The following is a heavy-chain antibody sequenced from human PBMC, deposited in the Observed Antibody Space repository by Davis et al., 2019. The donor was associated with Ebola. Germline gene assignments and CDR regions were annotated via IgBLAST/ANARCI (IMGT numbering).Heavy chain of an antibody. D-gene: IGHD2-8*01. J-gene: IGHJ4*02. V-gene: IGHV3-53*04. Sequence: PGGSLRLSCAASGFTFSDYYMSWIRQAPGKVLEWVSLLYPDERTFYADSVKGRFTISRHSSNNTLYLQMNILRPDDTATYYCARGAWSIWDYWGRGTPVTVSS. CDR1: GFTFSDYY. CDR3: ARGAWSIWDY. CDR2: LYPDERT.